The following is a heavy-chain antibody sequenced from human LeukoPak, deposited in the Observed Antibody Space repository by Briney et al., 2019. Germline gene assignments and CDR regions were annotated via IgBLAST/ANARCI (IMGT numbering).Heavy chain of an antibody. V-gene: IGHV4-59*01. D-gene: IGHD3-22*01. Sequence: PSETLSLTCTVSGGSISSYYWSWIRQPPGKGLEWIGYIHYSGSTHYNPSLKSRVTISVDTSKNQVSLKLRSVTAADTAVYYCASQYYYDSSGYYPYFQHWGQGTLVTVSS. CDR2: IHYSGST. CDR1: GGSISSYY. J-gene: IGHJ1*01. CDR3: ASQYYYDSSGYYPYFQH.